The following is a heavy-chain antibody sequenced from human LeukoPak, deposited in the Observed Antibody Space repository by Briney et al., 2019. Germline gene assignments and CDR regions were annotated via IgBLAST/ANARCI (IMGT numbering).Heavy chain of an antibody. D-gene: IGHD1-26*01. CDR2: INPNSGGT. V-gene: IGHV1-2*02. CDR1: GYTFTGYY. CDR3: ARQAYSGTYSAEFDY. J-gene: IGHJ4*02. Sequence: ASVKVSCKASGYTFTGYYMHWVRQAPGQGLEWVGWINPNSGGTNYAQKFQGRVTMTRDTSISTAYMELSSLRSDDTAVYYCARQAYSGTYSAEFDYWGQGTLVTVSS.